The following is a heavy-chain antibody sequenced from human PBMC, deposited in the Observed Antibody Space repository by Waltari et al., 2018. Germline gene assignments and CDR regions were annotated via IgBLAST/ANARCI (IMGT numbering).Heavy chain of an antibody. Sequence: QVQLQESGPGLVKPPETLSLTCTVSGGSIGSGGYYWSWIRQHPEKGLEWIGYMYNSGSTYYNPSLKSRVTISVDPTKNQFSLKLSSVTAADTAVYYCARDLRLDSWGQGTLVTVSS. CDR2: MYNSGST. CDR1: GGSIGSGGYY. V-gene: IGHV4-31*03. CDR3: ARDLRLDS. J-gene: IGHJ4*02. D-gene: IGHD4-17*01.